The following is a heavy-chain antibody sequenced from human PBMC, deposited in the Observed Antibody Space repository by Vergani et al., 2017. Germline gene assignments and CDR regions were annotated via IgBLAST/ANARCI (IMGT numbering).Heavy chain of an antibody. D-gene: IGHD2-2*01. Sequence: EVQLVQSGAEVKKPGESLKISCKGSGYSFTSYWIGWVRQMPGKGLEWMGIIYPGDSDTRYSPSFQGQVTISADKSISTAYLQWSSLKASDTAMYYCARDIVVVPAATLQNHWFDPWGQGTLVTVSS. CDR1: GYSFTSYW. CDR3: ARDIVVVPAATLQNHWFDP. V-gene: IGHV5-51*03. J-gene: IGHJ5*02. CDR2: IYPGDSDT.